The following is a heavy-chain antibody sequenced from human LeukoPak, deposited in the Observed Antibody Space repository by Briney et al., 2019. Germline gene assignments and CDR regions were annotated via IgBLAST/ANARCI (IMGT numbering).Heavy chain of an antibody. Sequence: GRSLRLSCAASGFTFSSYGMHWVRQAPGKGLEWVAVIWYDGSNKYYADSVKGRFTISRDNSKNTLYLQMNSLRAEDTPVYYCARVNYYYDRSGFDYWGQGTLVTVFS. CDR3: ARVNYYYDRSGFDY. D-gene: IGHD3-22*01. CDR1: GFTFSSYG. J-gene: IGHJ4*02. V-gene: IGHV3-33*01. CDR2: IWYDGSNK.